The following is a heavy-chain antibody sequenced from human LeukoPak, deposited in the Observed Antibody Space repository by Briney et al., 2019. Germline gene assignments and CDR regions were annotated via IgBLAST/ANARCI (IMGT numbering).Heavy chain of an antibody. Sequence: ASVKVSCKASGYTFSGYYLHWVRQAPGQGLEWMGRINPDTGRTKHAEQFQGRVTMTRDTSISVANMELTTLRSDDAAVYYCARDLRALGDYFDYWGQGTLVTVSS. D-gene: IGHD7-27*01. J-gene: IGHJ4*02. CDR3: ARDLRALGDYFDY. CDR1: GYTFSGYY. V-gene: IGHV1-2*06. CDR2: INPDTGRT.